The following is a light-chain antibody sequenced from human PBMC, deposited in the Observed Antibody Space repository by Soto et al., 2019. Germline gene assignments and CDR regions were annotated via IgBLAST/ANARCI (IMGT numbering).Light chain of an antibody. Sequence: DIVMTQSPATLSVSPGERATLSCRASQSISSNLAGYQQKPGQAPRLLMFRTSSRATGLPARFSGSGSGTEFNLTISSLQYEDFGVYYRQQYNNWPRATFGGGTKVDIK. J-gene: IGKJ4*01. CDR2: RTS. CDR3: QQYNNWPRAT. V-gene: IGKV3-15*01. CDR1: QSISSN.